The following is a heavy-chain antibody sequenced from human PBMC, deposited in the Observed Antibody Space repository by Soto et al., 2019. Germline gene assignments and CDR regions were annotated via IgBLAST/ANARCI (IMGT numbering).Heavy chain of an antibody. D-gene: IGHD5-12*01. J-gene: IGHJ4*02. CDR2: IFWDDDK. CDR3: AHRSRGYAYYFDQ. V-gene: IGHV2-5*02. CDR1: GFSLTTRAVA. Sequence: QITLKESGPALVRPTQTLTLTCSFSGFSLTTRAVAVGWIRQPPGKALEWLALIFWDDDKWYSPSLRSRLTITEDTSKNQVVLTMTNMDPVDTAIYYCAHRSRGYAYYFDQWGQGTLVTVSS.